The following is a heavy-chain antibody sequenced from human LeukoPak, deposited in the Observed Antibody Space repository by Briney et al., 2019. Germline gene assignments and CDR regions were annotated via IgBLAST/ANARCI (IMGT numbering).Heavy chain of an antibody. CDR2: IYYSGST. CDR1: GGSVSSGTYY. J-gene: IGHJ4*02. V-gene: IGHV4-61*01. Sequence: SETLSLTCTVSGGSVSSGTYYWSWIRQPPGKGLEWIGYIYYSGSTNYNPSLKSRVTISVDTSKNQFSLRLSSVTAADTAVYYCARMVGGASDYWGQGTLVTVSP. D-gene: IGHD3-10*01. CDR3: ARMVGGASDY.